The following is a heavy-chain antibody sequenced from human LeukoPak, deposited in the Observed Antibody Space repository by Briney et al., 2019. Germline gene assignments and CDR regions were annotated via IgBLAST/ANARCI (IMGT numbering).Heavy chain of an antibody. CDR1: GFTFSYYW. D-gene: IGHD3-16*01. V-gene: IGHV3-7*01. J-gene: IGHJ4*02. CDR2: IDQDGGDK. CDR3: AREEVGGIPAGSLD. Sequence: GESLRLSCAASGFTFSYYWMTWVRQAPGKGLEWVANIDQDGGDKYYVDSVKGRFTISRDNAKNSLFLQMNSLRAEDTAVYYCAREEVGGIPAGSLDWGQGTLVTVSS.